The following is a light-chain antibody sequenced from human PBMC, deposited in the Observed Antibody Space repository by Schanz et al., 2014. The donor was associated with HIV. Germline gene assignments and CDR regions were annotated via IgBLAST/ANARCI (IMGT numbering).Light chain of an antibody. V-gene: IGKV3-20*01. CDR2: GAS. CDR1: QSVSSSY. CDR3: QQYGSSPLT. J-gene: IGKJ3*01. Sequence: EIVLTQSPGTLSLPPGERATLSCRASQSVSSSYLAWYQEKPGQTPRLLIYGASFRAAGIPDRFSGSGAGTYFTLTISRLEPEDFGVYYCQQYGSSPLTFGPGSKLDVK.